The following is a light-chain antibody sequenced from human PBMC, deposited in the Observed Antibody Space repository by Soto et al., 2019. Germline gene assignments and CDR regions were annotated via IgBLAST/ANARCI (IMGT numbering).Light chain of an antibody. J-gene: IGLJ1*01. V-gene: IGLV2-14*01. Sequence: LTQPASVSGSPGQSITISCTGTSSDVGGYNYVSWYQQHPGKAPKLMIYDVSNRPSGVSNRFSGSKSGNTASLTISGLQAEDEADYYCSSYTSSSNPYVFGPGTKVTVL. CDR3: SSYTSSSNPYV. CDR2: DVS. CDR1: SSDVGGYNY.